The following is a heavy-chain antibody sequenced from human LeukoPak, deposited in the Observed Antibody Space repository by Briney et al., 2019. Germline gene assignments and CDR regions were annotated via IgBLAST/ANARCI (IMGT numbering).Heavy chain of an antibody. CDR2: IYTSGST. CDR3: ARDRHWTNDWVFDY. CDR1: GGSISSYY. V-gene: IGHV4-4*07. D-gene: IGHD1/OR15-1a*01. Sequence: SSETLSLTCTVSGGSISSYYWSWIRQPAGKGLEWIGRIYTSGSTNYNPSLKSRVTISGDTSKNQFSLTLSSVTAADTAVYYCARDRHWTNDWVFDYWGQGTLVTVSS. J-gene: IGHJ4*02.